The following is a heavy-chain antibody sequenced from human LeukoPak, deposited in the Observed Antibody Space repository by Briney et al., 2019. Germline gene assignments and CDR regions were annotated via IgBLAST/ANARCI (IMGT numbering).Heavy chain of an antibody. CDR2: IHYSGST. CDR1: GGSISSYY. CDR3: ARSMASGNWFDP. D-gene: IGHD3-10*01. Sequence: SETLSLTCIVSGGSISSYYWSWIRQPPGKGLEWIGYIHYSGSTNYNPSLKSRLTISIDTSKTQFSLKLSSVTAADTAVYYCARSMASGNWFDPWGQGTPVTVSS. J-gene: IGHJ5*02. V-gene: IGHV4-59*01.